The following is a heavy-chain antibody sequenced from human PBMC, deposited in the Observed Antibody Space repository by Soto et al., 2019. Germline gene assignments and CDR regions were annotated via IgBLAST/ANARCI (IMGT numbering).Heavy chain of an antibody. J-gene: IGHJ6*02. CDR1: GFTFSSYG. Sequence: QVQLVESGGGVVQPGRSLRLSCAASGFTFSSYGMHWVRQAPGKGLEWVAVISYDGSNKYYADSVKGRFTISRDNSKNTLYLQMNSLRAEDTAVYYCAKLMTKRAAGKDYYDGMDVWGQGTTVTVSS. CDR3: AKLMTKRAAGKDYYDGMDV. V-gene: IGHV3-30*18. D-gene: IGHD6-13*01. CDR2: ISYDGSNK.